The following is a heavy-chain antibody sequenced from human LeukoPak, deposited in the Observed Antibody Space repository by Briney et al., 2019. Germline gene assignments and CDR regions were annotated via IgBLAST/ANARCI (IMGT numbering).Heavy chain of an antibody. CDR2: IYYRGRT. Sequence: SEPLSLTCTVSRXSMSHYYRSWLRKPPGKGLEWIGNIYYRGRTKYNPSLKSRLTISLDTSKNQFSLKLTSVTPADTAVYYCARGALGYCSGGNCYGNWFDPWGQGTLVTVSS. CDR3: ARGALGYCSGGNCYGNWFDP. CDR1: RXSMSHYY. D-gene: IGHD2-15*01. J-gene: IGHJ5*02. V-gene: IGHV4-59*01.